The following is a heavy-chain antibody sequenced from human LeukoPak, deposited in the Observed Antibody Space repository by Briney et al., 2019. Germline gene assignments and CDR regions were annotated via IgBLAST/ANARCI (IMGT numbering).Heavy chain of an antibody. CDR3: ARLPSGSGSDFDY. CDR1: GYSFTSYW. D-gene: IGHD3-22*01. Sequence: GESLKISCKGSGYSFTSYWIGWVRQMPGKGLEWMGSIYPGDSATRYSPSFQGQVPISADKSISTAYLQWSRLKASDTAMYYCARLPSGSGSDFDYWGQGTLVTVSS. J-gene: IGHJ4*02. CDR2: IYPGDSAT. V-gene: IGHV5-51*01.